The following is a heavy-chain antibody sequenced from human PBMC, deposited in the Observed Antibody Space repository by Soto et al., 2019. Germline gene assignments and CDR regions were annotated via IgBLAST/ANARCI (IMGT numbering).Heavy chain of an antibody. D-gene: IGHD3-10*01. CDR1: GYTFTSYA. CDR3: ATTMVRGVIITSPFDY. Sequence: ASVKVSCKASGYTFTSYAMHWVRQAPGQRLEWMGWINAGNGNTKYSQKFQGRVTITRDTSASTAYMELSSLRSEDTAVYYCATTMVRGVIITSPFDYWGQGTLVTVS. V-gene: IGHV1-3*01. CDR2: INAGNGNT. J-gene: IGHJ4*02.